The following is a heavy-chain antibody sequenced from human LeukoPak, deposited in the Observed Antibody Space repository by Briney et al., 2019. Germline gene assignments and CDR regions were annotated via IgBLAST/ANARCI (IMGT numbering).Heavy chain of an antibody. CDR2: IYTSGGT. V-gene: IGHV4-59*01. CDR1: GASISSYY. CDR3: AKGWELGS. D-gene: IGHD1-26*01. J-gene: IGHJ5*02. Sequence: SETLSLTCRVSGASISSYYWNWIRQPPGKGLEWIGNIYTSGGTNYNPSLKSRVTISLDTSQDQFSLKLTSVTTADTAFYYCAKGWELGSWGQGTLLTVSS.